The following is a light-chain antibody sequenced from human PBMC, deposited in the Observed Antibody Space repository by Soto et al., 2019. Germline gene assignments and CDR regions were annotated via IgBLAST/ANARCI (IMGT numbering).Light chain of an antibody. CDR2: GAS. J-gene: IGKJ1*01. V-gene: IGKV3-15*01. CDR3: QHYNSYSEA. Sequence: EIGMSKSPSTVSVSTGERATLSCRASQSVSSNLAWYQQKPGQAPRLLISGASTRAPGVPARFSGSGSGTEFILIISSLQSEDFATYYCQHYNSYSEAFGQGTKVDIK. CDR1: QSVSSN.